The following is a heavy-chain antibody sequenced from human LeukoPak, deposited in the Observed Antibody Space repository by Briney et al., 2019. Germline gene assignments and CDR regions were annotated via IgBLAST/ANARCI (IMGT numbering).Heavy chain of an antibody. V-gene: IGHV4-59*01. D-gene: IGHD6-13*01. CDR1: GGSISSYY. J-gene: IGHJ4*02. CDR2: IYDSGST. CDR3: ARGVYIAAAQYGY. Sequence: KPSETLSFTCTVSGGSISSYYWSWIRQPPGKGLEWIGYIYDSGSTNYNPSLKSRVTISVDTSKNQFSLKLSSVTAADTAVYYCARGVYIAAAQYGYWGQGTLVTVSS.